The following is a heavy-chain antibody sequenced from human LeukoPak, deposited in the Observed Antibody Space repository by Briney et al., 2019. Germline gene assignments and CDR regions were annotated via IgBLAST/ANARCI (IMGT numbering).Heavy chain of an antibody. CDR1: GFTFSYA. CDR3: AGYNCSTTICYTGGFDY. J-gene: IGHJ4*02. Sequence: PGGSLRLSCAASGFTFSYAMSWVRQAPGKGLEWVSAISVSGGSTYYADSVKGRFTISRDNSKNTLYLQMNSLTAEDTAVYYCAGYNCSTTICYTGGFDYWGQGILVTVSS. V-gene: IGHV3-23*01. D-gene: IGHD2-2*02. CDR2: ISVSGGST.